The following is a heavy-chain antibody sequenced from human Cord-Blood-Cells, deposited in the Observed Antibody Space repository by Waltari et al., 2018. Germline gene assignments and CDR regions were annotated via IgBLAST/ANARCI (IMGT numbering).Heavy chain of an antibody. CDR3: ARDSLWFGEWAFDI. D-gene: IGHD3-10*01. J-gene: IGHJ3*02. Sequence: QLQLQESGPGLVKPSETLSLTCTVSGGSISSSSYYWGWIRQPPGKGLEWIGSIYYSGRTYYNPSLKSRVTISVDTSKNQFSLKLSSVTAADTAVYYCARDSLWFGEWAFDIWGQGTMVTVSS. V-gene: IGHV4-39*02. CDR2: IYYSGRT. CDR1: GGSISSSSYY.